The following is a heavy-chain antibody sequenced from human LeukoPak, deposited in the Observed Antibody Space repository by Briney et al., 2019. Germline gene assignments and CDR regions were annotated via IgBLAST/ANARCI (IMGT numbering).Heavy chain of an antibody. J-gene: IGHJ4*02. CDR1: GFTFSSYW. Sequence: GGSLRLSCAASGFTFSSYWMSWVRQAPGKGLEWVANIKQDGSEKYYVDSMKGRLTISRDDAKNSLYLQMNSLRAEDTAVYYCARAWIRFTPFDYWGQGTLVTVSS. CDR2: IKQDGSEK. D-gene: IGHD5-18*01. CDR3: ARAWIRFTPFDY. V-gene: IGHV3-7*03.